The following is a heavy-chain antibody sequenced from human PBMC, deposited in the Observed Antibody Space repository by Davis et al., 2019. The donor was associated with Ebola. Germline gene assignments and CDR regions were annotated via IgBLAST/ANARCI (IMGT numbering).Heavy chain of an antibody. V-gene: IGHV3-23*01. CDR2: ISGSGGST. J-gene: IGHJ4*02. D-gene: IGHD2-2*01. CDR1: GFTFSSYW. CDR3: AKESIVVVPAAMDRWLREKDYFDY. Sequence: GESLKISCAASGFTFSSYWMHWVRQAPGKGLVWVSAISGSGGSTYYADSVKGRFTISRDNSKNTLYLQMNSLRAEDTAVYYCAKESIVVVPAAMDRWLREKDYFDYWGQGTLVTVSS.